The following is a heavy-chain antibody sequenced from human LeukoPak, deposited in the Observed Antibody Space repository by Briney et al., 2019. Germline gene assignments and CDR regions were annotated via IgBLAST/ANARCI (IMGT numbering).Heavy chain of an antibody. D-gene: IGHD3-22*01. J-gene: IGHJ4*02. CDR2: IYSGGST. Sequence: GGSLRLSCAASGFTVSSNYMSWVRRAPGKGLEWGSIIYSGGSTYYADSVKGRFTISRDTSKNTLYLQMNSLRAEDTAVYYCASKDPYDSRAYLLDYWGQGTLVTVSS. CDR1: GFTVSSNY. CDR3: ASKDPYDSRAYLLDY. V-gene: IGHV3-66*01.